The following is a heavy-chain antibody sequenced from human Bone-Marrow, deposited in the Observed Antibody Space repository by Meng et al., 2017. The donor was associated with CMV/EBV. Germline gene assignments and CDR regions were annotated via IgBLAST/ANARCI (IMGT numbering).Heavy chain of an antibody. CDR3: ARESNYYDSSGYCDY. V-gene: IGHV3-30*02. CDR1: GFTFSSYG. Sequence: GESLKISCAASGFTFSSYGMHWVRQAPGKGLEWVAFIRYDGSNKYYADSVKGRFTISRDNSKNTLYLQMNSLRAEDTAVYYCARESNYYDSSGYCDYWGQGNLVTVSS. D-gene: IGHD3-22*01. J-gene: IGHJ4*02. CDR2: IRYDGSNK.